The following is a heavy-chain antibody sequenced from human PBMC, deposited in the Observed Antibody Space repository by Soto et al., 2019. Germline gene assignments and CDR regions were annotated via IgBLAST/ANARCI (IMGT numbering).Heavy chain of an antibody. CDR2: ISGSGGST. Sequence: GGSLRLSCAASGSTFSDYAMSWVRQAPGKGPEWVSAISGSGGSTYKADSMKGRFTISRDNSKNTLYLQMNSLRAEDTAVYYCAKDDYFDSSGYFNHWGQGTLVTVSS. CDR1: GSTFSDYA. V-gene: IGHV3-23*01. D-gene: IGHD3-22*01. J-gene: IGHJ5*02. CDR3: AKDDYFDSSGYFNH.